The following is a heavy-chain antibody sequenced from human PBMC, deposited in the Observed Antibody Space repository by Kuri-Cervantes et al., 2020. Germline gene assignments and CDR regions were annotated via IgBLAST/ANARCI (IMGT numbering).Heavy chain of an antibody. J-gene: IGHJ4*02. CDR1: GYTFTGYY. CDR2: INTDTGNP. CDR3: ARARYCSTGSCYSEI. Sequence: ASVKVSCKASGYTFTGYYMHWVRQAPGQGLEWMGWINTDTGNPTYAQGFTGRFVFSLDTSVSTAYLQISSLKAEDTAVYYCARARYCSTGSCYSEIWGQGPLVTVSS. V-gene: IGHV7-4-1*02. D-gene: IGHD2-15*01.